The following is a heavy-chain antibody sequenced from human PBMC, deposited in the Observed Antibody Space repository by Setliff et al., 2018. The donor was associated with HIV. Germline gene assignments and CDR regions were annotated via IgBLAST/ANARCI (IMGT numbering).Heavy chain of an antibody. J-gene: IGHJ4*02. Sequence: PGGSLRLSCEASGFTVSSSYMAWVRQAPGKGLEWVSTIYSDGSTYHRDSVKGRFTLSRDNSKNTVYLQMNSLTPEDTAVYYCAKPRLYNSALENWGQGTLVTVSS. CDR1: GFTVSSSY. D-gene: IGHD1-1*01. CDR2: IYSDGST. V-gene: IGHV3-66*02. CDR3: AKPRLYNSALEN.